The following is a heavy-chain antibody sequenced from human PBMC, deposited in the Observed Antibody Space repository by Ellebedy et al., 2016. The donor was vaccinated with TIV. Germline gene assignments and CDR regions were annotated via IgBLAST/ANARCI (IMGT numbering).Heavy chain of an antibody. CDR3: ATDLMAVACPVTFDY. Sequence: ASVKVSXXVSGYTLTELSMHWVRQAPGKGLEWMGGFDPEDGETIYAQKFQGRVTMTEDTSTDTAYMELSSLRSEDTAVYYCATDLMAVACPVTFDYWGQGTLVTVSS. J-gene: IGHJ4*02. V-gene: IGHV1-24*01. CDR2: FDPEDGET. CDR1: GYTLTELS. D-gene: IGHD6-19*01.